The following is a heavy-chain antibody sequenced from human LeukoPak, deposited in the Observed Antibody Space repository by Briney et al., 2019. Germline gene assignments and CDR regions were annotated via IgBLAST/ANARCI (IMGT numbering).Heavy chain of an antibody. CDR2: ISYDGSNK. Sequence: QAGGSLRLSCAASGFTFSSYGMHWVRQAPGKGLEWVAVISYDGSNKYYADSVKGRFTISRDNSKNTLYLQMNSLRAEDTAVYYCAKGSYYLTDIVVVPAAMPSGYYYMDVWGRGTTVTISS. V-gene: IGHV3-30*18. CDR3: AKGSYYLTDIVVVPAAMPSGYYYMDV. CDR1: GFTFSSYG. D-gene: IGHD2-2*01. J-gene: IGHJ6*03.